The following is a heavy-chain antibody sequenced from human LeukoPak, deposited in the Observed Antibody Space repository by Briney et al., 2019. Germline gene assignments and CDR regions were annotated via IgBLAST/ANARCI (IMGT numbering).Heavy chain of an antibody. CDR1: GFTFSGYE. Sequence: GGSLRLSCAASGFTFSGYEINWVRQAPGKGLEWVSYISSSGYTIHYADSVKGRFTISRDNAKNSLYLQMNSLRAEDTAVYYCASVTTVVEDYYYMDVWGKGTTVTISS. D-gene: IGHD4-23*01. CDR2: ISSSGYTI. CDR3: ASVTTVVEDYYYMDV. V-gene: IGHV3-48*03. J-gene: IGHJ6*03.